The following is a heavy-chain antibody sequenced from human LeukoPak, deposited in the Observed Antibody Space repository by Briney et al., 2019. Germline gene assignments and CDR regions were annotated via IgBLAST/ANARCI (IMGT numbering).Heavy chain of an antibody. CDR3: ARAGVATAMVTSGFDY. CDR2: INHSGST. D-gene: IGHD5-18*01. V-gene: IGHV4-34*01. CDR1: GGSFSGYY. J-gene: IGHJ4*02. Sequence: SETLSLTCAVYGGSFSGYYWRWIRQPPGKGLEWIGEINHSGSTNYNPSLKSRVTISVDTSKNQFSLKLSSVTAADTAVYYCARAGVATAMVTSGFDYWGQGTLVTVSS.